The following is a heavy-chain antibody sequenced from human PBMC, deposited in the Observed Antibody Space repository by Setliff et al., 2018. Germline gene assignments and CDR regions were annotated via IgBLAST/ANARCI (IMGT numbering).Heavy chain of an antibody. D-gene: IGHD3-10*01. CDR1: GDSISSSDFY. J-gene: IGHJ4*02. CDR2: LHYTGST. V-gene: IGHV4-39*01. Sequence: SETLSLTCTVSGDSISSSDFYWGWIRQPPGKGLEWIGSLHYTGSTSYNPSLKSRATVIVHTSKKQFSLKLKSMTAADAGVYYCARHVLYGSGSYGLNYWSQGTLVTV. CDR3: ARHVLYGSGSYGLNY.